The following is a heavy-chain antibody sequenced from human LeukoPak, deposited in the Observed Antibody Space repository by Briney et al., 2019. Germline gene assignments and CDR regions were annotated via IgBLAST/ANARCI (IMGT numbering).Heavy chain of an antibody. CDR3: ATDRRDGYNLPHFDY. V-gene: IGHV1-24*01. CDR1: GYTLTELS. Sequence: ASVKVSCKVSGYTLTELSMHWVRQAPGKGLEWMGGFDPGDGETIYAQKFQGRVTMTEDTSTDTAYMELSSLRSKDTAVYYCATDRRDGYNLPHFDYWGQGTLVTVSS. D-gene: IGHD5-12*01. J-gene: IGHJ4*02. CDR2: FDPGDGET.